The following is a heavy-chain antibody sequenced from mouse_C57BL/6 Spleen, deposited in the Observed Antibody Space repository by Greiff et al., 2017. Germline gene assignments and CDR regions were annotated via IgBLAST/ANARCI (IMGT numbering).Heavy chain of an antibody. CDR2: IDPEDGDT. Sequence: EVQLQQSGAELVRPGASVKLSCTASGFNIKDYYMHWVKQRPEQGLEWIGRIDPEDGDTKYAPKFQGKATMTADTSSNTAYLQLSSLTSEDTAVYYCTLAQATPFAYWGQGTLVTVSA. D-gene: IGHD3-2*02. J-gene: IGHJ3*01. CDR3: TLAQATPFAY. CDR1: GFNIKDYY. V-gene: IGHV14-1*01.